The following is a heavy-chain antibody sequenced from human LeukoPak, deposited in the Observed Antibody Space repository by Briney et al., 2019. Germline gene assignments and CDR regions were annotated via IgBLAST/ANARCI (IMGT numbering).Heavy chain of an antibody. CDR3: ARTTTDIVATILAESYYYYYGMDV. D-gene: IGHD5-12*01. Sequence: GASVKVSCKASGGTFSSYAISWVRQAPGQGLEWMGGIIPIFGTANYAQKFQGRVTITADESTSTAYMELSSLRSEDTAAYYCARTTTDIVATILAESYYYYYGMDVWGQGTTVTVSS. V-gene: IGHV1-69*13. J-gene: IGHJ6*02. CDR2: IIPIFGTA. CDR1: GGTFSSYA.